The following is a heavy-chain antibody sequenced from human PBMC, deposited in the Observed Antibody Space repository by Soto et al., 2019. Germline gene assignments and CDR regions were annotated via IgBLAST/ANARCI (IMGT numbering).Heavy chain of an antibody. D-gene: IGHD6-6*01. CDR1: GGSISSGCYY. J-gene: IGHJ6*02. CDR2: IYYSGST. CDR3: ARGSSIAGLYYGMDV. Sequence: SETLSLTCTVSGGSISSGCYYWSWIRQHPGKGLEWIGYIYYSGSTYYNPSLKSRVTISVDTSKNQFSLKLSSVTAADTAVYYCARGSSIAGLYYGMDVWGQGTTVTVSS. V-gene: IGHV4-31*03.